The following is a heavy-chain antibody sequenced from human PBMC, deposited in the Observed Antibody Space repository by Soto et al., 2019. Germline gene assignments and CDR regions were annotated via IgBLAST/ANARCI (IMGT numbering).Heavy chain of an antibody. CDR2: ISAFNGDP. Sequence: QVQLVQSGTEVKKPGASVNVSCKAFGYTFTSYGFSWVRQVPGQGLEWLGWISAFNGDPQYAQTMKGRLTVTTDTSTTTVHMELRSPTPADTAVYYCAREAGWQRMVPYDWGQGTLVTVS. CDR1: GYTFTSYG. J-gene: IGHJ4*02. D-gene: IGHD6-25*01. V-gene: IGHV1-18*04. CDR3: AREAGWQRMVPYD.